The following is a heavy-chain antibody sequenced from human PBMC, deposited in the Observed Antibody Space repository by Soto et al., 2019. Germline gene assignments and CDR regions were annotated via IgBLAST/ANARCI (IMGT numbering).Heavy chain of an antibody. CDR1: GFTFSSYG. Sequence: PGGSLRLSCAASGFTFSSYGMHWVRQAPGKGLEWVAVIWYDGSNKYYADSVKGRFTISRDNSKNTLYLQMNSLRAEDTAVYYCASTGYSSSRYFDYWGPGTLVTVSS. D-gene: IGHD6-13*01. CDR2: IWYDGSNK. J-gene: IGHJ4*02. CDR3: ASTGYSSSRYFDY. V-gene: IGHV3-33*01.